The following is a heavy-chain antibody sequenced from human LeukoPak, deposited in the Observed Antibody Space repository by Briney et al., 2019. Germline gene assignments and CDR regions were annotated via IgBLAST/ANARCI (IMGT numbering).Heavy chain of an antibody. CDR3: ARDNVPGYFDC. Sequence: SETLSLTCTVSGHSINSGYYWGWVRQPPGKGLEWIGSINHSGNTYYSPSLRSRVTISVDTSKNQFSLNLSSVTAADTAVYYCARDNVPGYFDCWGQGPLVTVSA. D-gene: IGHD2-8*01. CDR1: GHSINSGYY. J-gene: IGHJ4*02. CDR2: INHSGNT. V-gene: IGHV4-38-2*02.